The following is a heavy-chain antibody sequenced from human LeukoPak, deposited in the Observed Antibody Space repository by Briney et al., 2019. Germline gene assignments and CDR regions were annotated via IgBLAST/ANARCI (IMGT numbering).Heavy chain of an antibody. J-gene: IGHJ6*03. CDR3: ARDRWVSGPLMDV. V-gene: IGHV4-4*07. D-gene: IGHD5-12*01. CDR1: GYSISSGYF. Sequence: SETLSLTCDVSGYSISSGYFWSWIRPPAGKGLEWIGRIYTSGSTNYNPSLKSRVTMSVDTSKNQFSLKLSSVTAADTAVYYCARDRWVSGPLMDVWGKGTTVTVSS. CDR2: IYTSGST.